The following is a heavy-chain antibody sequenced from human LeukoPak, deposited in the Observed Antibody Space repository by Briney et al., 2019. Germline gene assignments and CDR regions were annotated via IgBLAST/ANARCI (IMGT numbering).Heavy chain of an antibody. CDR1: GFTYSSYA. J-gene: IGHJ4*02. Sequence: PGGSLRLSCAASGFTYSSYAMSWVHQAPGKELEWVSAISGSGGSTYYADSVKGRFTISRDNSKNTLYLQMNGLGAEDTAVYYCARELNGYGYYFFDYWGPGTLVTVSS. CDR3: ARELNGYGYYFFDY. V-gene: IGHV3-23*01. CDR2: ISGSGGST. D-gene: IGHD3-16*01.